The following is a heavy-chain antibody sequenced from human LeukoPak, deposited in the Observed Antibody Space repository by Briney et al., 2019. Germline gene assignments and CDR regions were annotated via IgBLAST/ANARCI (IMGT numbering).Heavy chain of an antibody. Sequence: SQTLSLTCTVSGGSISSGDYYWSWIRQPPGKGLKWIGYIYYSGSTYYNPSLKSRVTISVDASKNQFSLKLSSVAAADTAVYYCARENYDSSGYYDYWGQGTLVTVSS. CDR1: GGSISSGDYY. CDR2: IYYSGST. CDR3: ARENYDSSGYYDY. D-gene: IGHD3-22*01. V-gene: IGHV4-30-4*08. J-gene: IGHJ4*02.